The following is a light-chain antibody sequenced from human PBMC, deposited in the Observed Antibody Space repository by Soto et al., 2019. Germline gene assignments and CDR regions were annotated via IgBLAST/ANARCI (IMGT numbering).Light chain of an antibody. V-gene: IGKV3-15*01. Sequence: PQSSGTLSLTPGERATLSCTVSQSVSSSYSAWYQQKPGQCPRRLLYGASTRATGMPARFIGSGPGTEFTLTISSLQSEDFAVYSCQQHDNWPISLGQGTRLEIK. CDR2: GAS. CDR3: QQHDNWPIS. J-gene: IGKJ5*01. CDR1: QSVSSSY.